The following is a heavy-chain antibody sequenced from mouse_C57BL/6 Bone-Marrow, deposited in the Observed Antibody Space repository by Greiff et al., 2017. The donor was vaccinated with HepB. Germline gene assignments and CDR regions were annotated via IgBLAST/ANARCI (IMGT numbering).Heavy chain of an antibody. V-gene: IGHV1-19*01. J-gene: IGHJ3*01. D-gene: IGHD4-1*01. CDR3: ARWCNWGAY. Sequence: EVQLQESGPVLVKPGASVKMSCKASGYTFTDYYMNWVKQSHGKSLEWIGVINPYNGGTSYNQKFKGKATLTVDKSSSTAYMELNSLTSEDSAVYYCARWCNWGAYWGQGTLVTVSA. CDR1: GYTFTDYY. CDR2: INPYNGGT.